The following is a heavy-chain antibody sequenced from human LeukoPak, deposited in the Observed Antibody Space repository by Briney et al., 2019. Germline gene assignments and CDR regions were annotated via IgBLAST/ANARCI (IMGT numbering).Heavy chain of an antibody. Sequence: GASVKVSCTASGYTFTSYYMHWVRQAPGQGLEWMGIINPSGGSTSYAQKFQGRVTMTRDMSTSTAYMELGSLRSEDTAVYYCASRNFDYWGQGTLVTVS. CDR3: ASRNFDY. CDR2: INPSGGST. CDR1: GYTFTSYY. V-gene: IGHV1-46*01. J-gene: IGHJ4*02.